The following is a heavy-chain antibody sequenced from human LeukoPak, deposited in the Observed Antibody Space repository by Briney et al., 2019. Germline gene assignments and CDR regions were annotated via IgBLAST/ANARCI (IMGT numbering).Heavy chain of an antibody. Sequence: PSETLSLTCTVSGGSISSYYWSWIRQPPGKGLEWIGYIYYSGSTNYNPSLKSRVTISVDTSKNQFSLKLSSVTAADTAVYYCAREGCSGGSCYSYWGQGTLVTVSS. J-gene: IGHJ4*02. CDR2: IYYSGST. CDR1: GGSISSYY. CDR3: AREGCSGGSCYSY. V-gene: IGHV4-59*01. D-gene: IGHD2-15*01.